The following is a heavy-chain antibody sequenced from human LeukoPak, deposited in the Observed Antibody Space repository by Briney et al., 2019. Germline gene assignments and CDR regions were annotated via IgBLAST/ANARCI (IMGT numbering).Heavy chain of an antibody. J-gene: IGHJ4*02. D-gene: IGHD1-26*01. CDR3: ASPSEYSGSYLDY. Sequence: SETLSLTCAVSGYSISSGYYWGWIRRPPGKGLEWIGSIYHSGSTYYNPSLKSRVTISVDTSKNQFSLKLSSVTAADTAVYYCASPSEYSGSYLDYWGQGTLVTVSS. CDR2: IYHSGST. V-gene: IGHV4-38-2*01. CDR1: GYSISSGYY.